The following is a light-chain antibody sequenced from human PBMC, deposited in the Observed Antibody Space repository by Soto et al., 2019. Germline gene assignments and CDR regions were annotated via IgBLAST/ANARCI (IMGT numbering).Light chain of an antibody. J-gene: IGKJ1*01. Sequence: VGTRPPPPPPGTPGRRASRSWGSSRSPAHSVGTPYLSWLQQRPGPPPRLLIYKVSNRLSGVPDRFSGSGAETDFTLKISRVEAEDVGLYYCMQATHFPRTFGQGTKVDIK. CDR3: MQATHFPRT. V-gene: IGKV2-24*01. CDR1: RSPAHSVGTPY. CDR2: KVS.